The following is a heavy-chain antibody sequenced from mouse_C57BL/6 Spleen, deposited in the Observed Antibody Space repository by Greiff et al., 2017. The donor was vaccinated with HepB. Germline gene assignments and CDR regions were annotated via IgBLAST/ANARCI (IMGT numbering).Heavy chain of an antibody. CDR2: IGPGSGST. D-gene: IGHD2-3*01. CDR1: GYTFTDYY. V-gene: IGHV1-77*01. Sequence: QVQLQQSGAELVKPGASVKISCKASGYTFTDYYINWVKQRPGPGLEWIGKIGPGSGSTYYNEKFKGKATLTADKSSSTAYMQLSSLTSEDSAVYFCASSIYDGYYKGAKDDWGQGTSVTVSS. CDR3: ASSIYDGYYKGAKDD. J-gene: IGHJ4*01.